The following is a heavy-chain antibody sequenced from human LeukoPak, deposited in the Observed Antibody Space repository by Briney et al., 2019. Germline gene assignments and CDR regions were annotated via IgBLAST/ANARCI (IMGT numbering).Heavy chain of an antibody. Sequence: GGSLRLSCAASGFTFSSYGMHWVRQAPGKGLEWVAVIWYDGSNKYYADSVKGRFTISRDNSKNTLYLQMNSLRAEDTAVYYCAKPLRDAGSFNYPYFDFWGQGTLVTVSS. J-gene: IGHJ4*02. V-gene: IGHV3-33*06. CDR3: AKPLRDAGSFNYPYFDF. CDR1: GFTFSSYG. CDR2: IWYDGSNK. D-gene: IGHD5-24*01.